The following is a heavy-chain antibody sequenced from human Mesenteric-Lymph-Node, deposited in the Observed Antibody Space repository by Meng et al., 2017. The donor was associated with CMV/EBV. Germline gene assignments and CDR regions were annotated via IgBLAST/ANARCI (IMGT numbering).Heavy chain of an antibody. D-gene: IGHD3-3*01. CDR2: IYYSGST. J-gene: IGHJ6*02. CDR1: GGSVSSGSYY. V-gene: IGHV4-61*01. Sequence: GSLRLSCTVSGGSVSSGSYYWSWIRQPPGKGLEWIGYIYYSGSTNYNPSLKSRVTISVDTSKNQFSLKLSSVTAADTAVYYCARQSNDFLSGYYTLASYYYYGMDVWGQGTTVTVSS. CDR3: ARQSNDFLSGYYTLASYYYYGMDV.